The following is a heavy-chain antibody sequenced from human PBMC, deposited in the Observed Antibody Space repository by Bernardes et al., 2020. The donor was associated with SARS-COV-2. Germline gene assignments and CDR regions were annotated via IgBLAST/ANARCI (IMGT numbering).Heavy chain of an antibody. CDR1: GFEFSHYS. CDR2: ISSESAYI. Sequence: GGSLRLSCVVSGFEFSHYSFNWVRQPPGKGLEWVSSISSESAYIIYADSVRGRFTISRDNAKGSLYLEMASLRADDSAIYYCARFETGSSTTNSEIWGQGTRVTVSS. V-gene: IGHV3-21*01. J-gene: IGHJ3*02. CDR3: ARFETGSSTTNSEI. D-gene: IGHD3-10*01.